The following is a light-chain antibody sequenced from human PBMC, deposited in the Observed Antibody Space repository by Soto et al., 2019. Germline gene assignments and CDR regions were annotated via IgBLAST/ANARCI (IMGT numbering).Light chain of an antibody. CDR1: QSLVHSDGNTY. CDR3: MQATQYPYT. V-gene: IGKV2-24*01. J-gene: IGKJ2*01. Sequence: DIVMTQTPLSSPVTLGQPASISCRSSQSLVHSDGNTYLTWFQQRPGQPPRLLIYMISNRFSWVPDRFSGSGAGTDFTLKISRVEAEDVGIYYCMQATQYPYTFGQGTKLEI. CDR2: MIS.